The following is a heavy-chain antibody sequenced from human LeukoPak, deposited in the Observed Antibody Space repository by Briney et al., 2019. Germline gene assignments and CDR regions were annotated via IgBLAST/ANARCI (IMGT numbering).Heavy chain of an antibody. J-gene: IGHJ4*02. CDR1: GGTFSSYA. CDR3: ARAGLLSKDATDGYFDY. D-gene: IGHD2-2*01. Sequence: SVKVSCKASGGTFSSYAISWVRQAPGQGLEWMGRIIPILGIANYAQKFQGRVTITADKSTSTAYMELSSLRSEDTAVYYCARAGLLSKDATDGYFDYWGQGTLVTVSS. CDR2: IIPILGIA. V-gene: IGHV1-69*04.